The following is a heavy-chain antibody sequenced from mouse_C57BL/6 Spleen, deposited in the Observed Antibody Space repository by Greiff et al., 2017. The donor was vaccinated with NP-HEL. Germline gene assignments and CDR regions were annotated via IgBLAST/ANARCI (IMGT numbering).Heavy chain of an antibody. CDR3: ARLGDYAMDY. CDR1: GYAFSSSW. J-gene: IGHJ4*01. D-gene: IGHD3-3*01. V-gene: IGHV1-82*01. CDR2: IYPGDGDT. Sequence: VQLQQSGPELVKPGASVKISCKASGYAFSSSWMNWVKQRPGKGLEWIGRIYPGDGDTNYKGKFKGKATLTADKSSSTAYMQLSSLTSEDSALYVCARLGDYAMDYWGQGTSVTVSS.